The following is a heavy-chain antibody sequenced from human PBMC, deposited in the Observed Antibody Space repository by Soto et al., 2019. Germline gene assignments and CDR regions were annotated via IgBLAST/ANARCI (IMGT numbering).Heavy chain of an antibody. CDR3: ARPKGTYSSGYSYFDF. V-gene: IGHV1-69*01. D-gene: IGHD6-19*01. CDR2: IIPLFGTA. Sequence: QVQLEQSGGEVKQPGSSVRVSCKPSGGPFSTYAINWVRQAPGQGLEWMGAIIPLFGTADYSQKFQGRVTITADESTSTAYMELSSLRLDDTAVYFCARPKGTYSSGYSYFDFWGQGTLVTVSS. J-gene: IGHJ4*02. CDR1: GGPFSTYA.